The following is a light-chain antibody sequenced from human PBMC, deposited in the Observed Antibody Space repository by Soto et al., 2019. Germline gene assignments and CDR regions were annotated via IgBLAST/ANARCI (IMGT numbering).Light chain of an antibody. Sequence: QPASVSGSPGQSITISCTGTSSDVGAYDYVSWYQQYPGKTPKVMISEVSNRPSGVSNRFSGSKSGNTASLTISGLQAEDEADYYCSSYTSSSTYVFGTGTKLTVL. CDR2: EVS. CDR3: SSYTSSSTYV. J-gene: IGLJ1*01. CDR1: SSDVGAYDY. V-gene: IGLV2-14*01.